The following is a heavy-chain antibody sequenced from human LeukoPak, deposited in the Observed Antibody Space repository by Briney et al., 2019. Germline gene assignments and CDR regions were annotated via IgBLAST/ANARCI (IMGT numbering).Heavy chain of an antibody. V-gene: IGHV3-23*01. D-gene: IGHD6-6*01. CDR3: AKDHSSSSSGHVFDY. CDR2: ISGSGGST. Sequence: PGGSLRLSCAASGFTFSNAWMSWVRQAPGKGLEWVSAISGSGGSTYYADSVKGRFTISRDNSKNTLYLQMNSLRAEDTAVYYCAKDHSSSSSGHVFDYWGQGTLVTVSS. J-gene: IGHJ4*02. CDR1: GFTFSNAW.